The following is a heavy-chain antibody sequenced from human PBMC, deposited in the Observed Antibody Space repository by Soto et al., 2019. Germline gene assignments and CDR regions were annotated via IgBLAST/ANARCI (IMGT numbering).Heavy chain of an antibody. Sequence: PSETLSLTCAVSGDSVSSSDFYWTWIRQPPGEPLEWIGYVYSTGTTNYSPSLQSRVDMSVDTYENQFSLKVRSVTAADAAVYVCAILSKLVAAKDGKSAYFYAMDVWGHGTTVTVSS. CDR1: GDSVSSSDFY. D-gene: IGHD6-6*01. CDR2: VYSTGTT. J-gene: IGHJ6*02. CDR3: AILSKLVAAKDGKSAYFYAMDV. V-gene: IGHV4-61*08.